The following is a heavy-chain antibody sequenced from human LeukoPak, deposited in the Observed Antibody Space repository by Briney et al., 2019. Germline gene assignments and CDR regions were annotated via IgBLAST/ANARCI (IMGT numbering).Heavy chain of an antibody. CDR2: IYTSGST. D-gene: IGHD4-23*01. CDR3: ARDSEPENDYGGNSRWFDP. Sequence: PSETLSLTCTVSGGSVSSYYWSWIRQPAGKGLEWTGRIYTSGSTNYNPSLKSRVTMSVDTSKNQFSLKLSSVTAADTAVYYCARDSEPENDYGGNSRWFDPWGQGTLVTVSS. V-gene: IGHV4-4*07. CDR1: GGSVSSYY. J-gene: IGHJ5*02.